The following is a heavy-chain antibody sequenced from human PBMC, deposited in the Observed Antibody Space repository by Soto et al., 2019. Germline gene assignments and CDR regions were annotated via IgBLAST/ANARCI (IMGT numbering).Heavy chain of an antibody. CDR3: ARDHGMFLSYYYYGMDV. Sequence: GGSLRLSCAASGFTFSRFSMHWVRQAPGKGLAWVEGISYDGSNTHYAESVKGRFNIARDDSTNTVYLQMNNLRGEDSAVYYCARDHGMFLSYYYYGMDVWGQGTTVTVSS. CDR1: GFTFSRFS. V-gene: IGHV3-30-3*01. J-gene: IGHJ6*02. CDR2: ISYDGSNT. D-gene: IGHD3-10*02.